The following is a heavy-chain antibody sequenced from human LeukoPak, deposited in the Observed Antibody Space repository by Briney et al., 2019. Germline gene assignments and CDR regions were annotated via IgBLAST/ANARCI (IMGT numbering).Heavy chain of an antibody. J-gene: IGHJ5*02. D-gene: IGHD3-10*01. CDR1: GSSFSGYL. CDR2: INDSGST. CDR3: ARVNRGWFGDNWFDP. V-gene: IGHV4-34*01. Sequence: PSETLSLTCGVYGSSFSGYLWTWVRQSPGKGLEWIGEINDSGSTNYSPSLKSRVTISADTSKNQISLRLDSVTAADTAVYYCARVNRGWFGDNWFDPWGQGTLVTVSS.